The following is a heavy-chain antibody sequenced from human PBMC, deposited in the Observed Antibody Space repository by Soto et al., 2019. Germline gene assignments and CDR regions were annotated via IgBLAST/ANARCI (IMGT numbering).Heavy chain of an antibody. CDR3: ARAEVAGITTSDYYYGMDV. D-gene: IGHD3-16*01. J-gene: IGHJ6*02. CDR2: ISAYNGNT. V-gene: IGHV1-18*01. Sequence: QVQLVQSGAEVKKPGASVKVSCKASGYTFTSYGISWVRQAPGQGLEWMGWISAYNGNTNYAQKLQGRVTMTTDTSTSTDYMELRGLRSDDTAVYYCARAEVAGITTSDYYYGMDVWGQGTTVTVSS. CDR1: GYTFTSYG.